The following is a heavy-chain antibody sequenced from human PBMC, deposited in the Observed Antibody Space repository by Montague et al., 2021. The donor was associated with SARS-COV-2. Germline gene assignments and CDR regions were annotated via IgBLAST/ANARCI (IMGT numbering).Heavy chain of an antibody. CDR1: GGSISVSSYY. V-gene: IGHV4-39*07. CDR3: ASSPLRTSGANEYDKYFQP. J-gene: IGHJ1*01. D-gene: IGHD1-1*01. CDR2: IYYGGTA. Sequence: SETLSINCTVSGGSISVSSYYWVWIRQPPGKGLEWIGSIYYGGTAYYNPSLKSRVTISVDTSNNQFSLKLTSLTAADTAVYSCASSPLRTSGANEYDKYFQPWGQGTLVTVSS.